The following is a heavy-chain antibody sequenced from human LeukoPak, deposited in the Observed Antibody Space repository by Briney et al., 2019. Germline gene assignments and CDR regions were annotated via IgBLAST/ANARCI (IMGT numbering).Heavy chain of an antibody. CDR1: GGSISSYY. D-gene: IGHD3-3*01. CDR3: ARDRPITIFGVVSLYRNDG. V-gene: IGHV4-59*01. Sequence: SETLSLTCTVSGGSISSYYWSWIRQPPGKGLEWIGYIYYSGSTNYNPSLKSRVTISVDTSKNQFSLKLSSVTAADTAVYYCARDRPITIFGVVSLYRNDGWGQGTTVTVSS. J-gene: IGHJ6*02. CDR2: IYYSGST.